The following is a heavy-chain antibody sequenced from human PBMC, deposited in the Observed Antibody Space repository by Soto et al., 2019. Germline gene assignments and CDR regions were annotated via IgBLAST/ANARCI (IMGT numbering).Heavy chain of an antibody. V-gene: IGHV3-9*01. J-gene: IGHJ3*02. CDR3: AKKGGTYCSGGSCYPHDAFVI. D-gene: IGHD2-15*01. Sequence: EVQLVESGGGLVQPGRSLRLSCAASGFTFDDYAMHWVRQAPGKGLEWVSGISWNSGSIGYADSVQGRFTLSRDNAKNSLDLQMNSLRAEDTDLHYCAKKGGTYCSGGSCYPHDAFVIWCQGTMLTVSS. CDR2: ISWNSGSI. CDR1: GFTFDDYA.